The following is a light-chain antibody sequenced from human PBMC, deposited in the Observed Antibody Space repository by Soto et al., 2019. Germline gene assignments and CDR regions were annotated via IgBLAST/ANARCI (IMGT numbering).Light chain of an antibody. V-gene: IGKV1-33*01. CDR3: QQYDNRPLT. CDR2: DVS. CDR1: QTISSW. J-gene: IGKJ4*01. Sequence: DIQMTQSPSTLSGSVGDRVTITCRASQTISSWLAWYQQKPGKAPKLLIYDVSKLEAGVPSRFSGSGSGTDFTLTISSLQPEDIATYYCQQYDNRPLTFGGGTKVDIK.